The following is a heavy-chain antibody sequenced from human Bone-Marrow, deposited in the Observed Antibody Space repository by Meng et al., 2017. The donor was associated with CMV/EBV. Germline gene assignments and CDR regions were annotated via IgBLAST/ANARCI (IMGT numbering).Heavy chain of an antibody. D-gene: IGHD3-10*01. CDR3: AKDRGGSGSYEVDY. V-gene: IGHV3-30*02. Sequence: GESLKISCAASGFTFSSYGMHWVRQAPGKGLEWVAFIRYDGSNKYYADSVKGRFTISRDNSKNTLYLQMNSLRAEDTAVYYCAKDRGGSGSYEVDYWGQGTLVTVSS. CDR2: IRYDGSNK. CDR1: GFTFSSYG. J-gene: IGHJ4*02.